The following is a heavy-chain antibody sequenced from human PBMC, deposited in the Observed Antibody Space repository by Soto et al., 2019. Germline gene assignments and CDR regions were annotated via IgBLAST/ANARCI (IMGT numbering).Heavy chain of an antibody. J-gene: IGHJ4*02. V-gene: IGHV4-59*01. CDR1: GGSISSYY. Sequence: SETLSLTCTVSGGSISSYYLSWIRQPPGKGLEWIGYIYYSGSTNYNPSLKSRVTISVDTSKNQFSLKLSSVTAADTAVYYCARHGSGSYSYFDYWGQGTLVTVSS. D-gene: IGHD3-10*01. CDR3: ARHGSGSYSYFDY. CDR2: IYYSGST.